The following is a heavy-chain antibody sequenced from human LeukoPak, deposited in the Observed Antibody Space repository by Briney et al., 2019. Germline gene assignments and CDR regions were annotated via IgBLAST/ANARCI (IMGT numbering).Heavy chain of an antibody. Sequence: GGSLRLSCAASGFTFSSYAMHWVRQAPGKGLEYVSAISSNGGSTYYANSVKGRFTISRDNSKNTLYLQMGSLRAEDMAVYYCAGSYYYDSSGYYAPPDYWGQGTLVTVSS. J-gene: IGHJ4*02. D-gene: IGHD3-22*01. CDR3: AGSYYYDSSGYYAPPDY. V-gene: IGHV3-64*01. CDR1: GFTFSSYA. CDR2: ISSNGGST.